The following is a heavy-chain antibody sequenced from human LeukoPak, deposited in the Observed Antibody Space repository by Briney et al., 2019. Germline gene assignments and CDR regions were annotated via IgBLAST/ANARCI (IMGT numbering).Heavy chain of an antibody. Sequence: GGSLRLSCAASGFTFSRCWMHWVRQAPGKGLVWVSRINSDGTSTNYADSVKGRFTISRDNAKNTVYLQMNSLRAEDTAVYYCARDLTTDYFDCWGQGTLVTVSS. J-gene: IGHJ4*02. CDR2: INSDGTST. V-gene: IGHV3-74*01. D-gene: IGHD3-9*01. CDR3: ARDLTTDYFDC. CDR1: GFTFSRCW.